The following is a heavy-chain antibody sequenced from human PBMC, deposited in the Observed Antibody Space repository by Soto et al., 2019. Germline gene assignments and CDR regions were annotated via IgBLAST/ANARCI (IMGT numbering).Heavy chain of an antibody. Sequence: ASVKVSCKASGYTFTSYGISWVRQAPGQGLEWMGWISAYNGNTNYAQKLQGGVTMTADTSTSTAYMELRSLRSNDTAGYYCARVNAFDDYICGSYREPPFDYWGQGTLVTVSS. J-gene: IGHJ4*02. CDR3: ARVNAFDDYICGSYREPPFDY. D-gene: IGHD3-16*02. CDR2: ISAYNGNT. CDR1: GYTFTSYG. V-gene: IGHV1-18*01.